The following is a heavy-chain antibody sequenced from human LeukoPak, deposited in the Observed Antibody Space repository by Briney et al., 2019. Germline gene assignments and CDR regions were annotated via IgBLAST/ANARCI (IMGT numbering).Heavy chain of an antibody. V-gene: IGHV3-21*01. Sequence: PGGSLRLSCAASGFTFSRYGMNWVRQAPGKGLECVSSITSGGGYTYYADAVKGRFTVSRDNAKSSLYLQMNSLRVEDTAVYYCARDQEITIFGVVIPPDVWGQGTTVTVSS. CDR3: ARDQEITIFGVVIPPDV. D-gene: IGHD3-3*01. CDR2: ITSGGGYT. J-gene: IGHJ6*02. CDR1: GFTFSRYG.